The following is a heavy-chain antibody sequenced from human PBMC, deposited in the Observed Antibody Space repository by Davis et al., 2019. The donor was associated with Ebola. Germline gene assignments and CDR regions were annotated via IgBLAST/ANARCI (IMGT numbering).Heavy chain of an antibody. Sequence: PGGSLRLSCAASGFTFSSYGMHWVRQAPGKGLEWVAVISYDGSNKYYADSVRGRFTISRDNSKNTLYLQMNSLRAEDTAVYYCAKRDGSAEDYWGQGTLVTVSS. J-gene: IGHJ4*02. CDR1: GFTFSSYG. CDR2: ISYDGSNK. CDR3: AKRDGSAEDY. V-gene: IGHV3-30*18. D-gene: IGHD1-26*01.